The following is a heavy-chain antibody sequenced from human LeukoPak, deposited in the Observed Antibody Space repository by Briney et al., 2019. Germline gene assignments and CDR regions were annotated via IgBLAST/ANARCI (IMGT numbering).Heavy chain of an antibody. CDR3: AKAAYSSSWYGDYFDY. D-gene: IGHD6-13*01. Sequence: GGSLRLSCAGSGFTFSSYSMHWVPQAPGKGLKWASSISSSSTYIYYADSLKGRFTISRDNSKNTLYLQMNSLRAEDTALYYCAKAAYSSSWYGDYFDYWGQGTLVTVSS. CDR2: ISSSSTYI. J-gene: IGHJ4*02. CDR1: GFTFSSYS. V-gene: IGHV3-21*01.